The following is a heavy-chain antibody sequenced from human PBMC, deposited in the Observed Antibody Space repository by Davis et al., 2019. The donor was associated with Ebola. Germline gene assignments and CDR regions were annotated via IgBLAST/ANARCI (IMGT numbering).Heavy chain of an antibody. Sequence: PGGSLRLSCAASGFTFSSYGMHWVRQAPGKGLEWVAVISYDGSNKYYADSVKGRFTISRDNSKNTLYLQMNSLRAEDTAVYYCARDRIDYGGSYYYYYGMDVWGQGTTVTVSS. V-gene: IGHV3-30*03. J-gene: IGHJ6*02. CDR2: ISYDGSNK. CDR3: ARDRIDYGGSYYYYYGMDV. D-gene: IGHD4-23*01. CDR1: GFTFSSYG.